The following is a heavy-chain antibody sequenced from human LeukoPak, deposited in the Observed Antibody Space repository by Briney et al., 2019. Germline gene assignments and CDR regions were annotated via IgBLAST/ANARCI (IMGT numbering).Heavy chain of an antibody. CDR3: TLRNF. V-gene: IGHV4-39*01. J-gene: IGHJ4*02. CDR1: GGSISGSTYY. CDR2: IYYSGST. Sequence: SETLSLTYTVSGGSISGSTYYWGWVRQPPGKGLEWIGSIYYSGSTYYNPSLKSRVTISVDTSKNQFSLKLSSVTAADTAVYFCTLRNFWGQGSLVSVSS.